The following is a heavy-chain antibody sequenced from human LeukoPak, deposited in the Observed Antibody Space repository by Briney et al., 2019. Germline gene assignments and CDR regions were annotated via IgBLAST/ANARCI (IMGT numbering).Heavy chain of an antibody. D-gene: IGHD6-6*01. CDR2: IYYSGST. Sequence: SQTLSLTCTVSGGSISSGDYYWSWIRQPPGKGLEWIGYIYYSGSTYYNPSLRSRVTISVDTSKNQFSLKLSSVTAADTAVYYCASSSSPRYYYYYYGMDVWGQGTTVTVSS. CDR1: GGSISSGDYY. V-gene: IGHV4-30-4*01. CDR3: ASSSSPRYYYYYYGMDV. J-gene: IGHJ6*02.